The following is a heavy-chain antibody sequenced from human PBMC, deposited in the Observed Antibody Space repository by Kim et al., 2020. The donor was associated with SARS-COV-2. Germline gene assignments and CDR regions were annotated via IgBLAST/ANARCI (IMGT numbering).Heavy chain of an antibody. Sequence: SVKVSCKASGGTFSSYAISWVRQAPGQGLEWMGGIIPIFGTANYAQKFQGRVTITADESTSTAYMELSSLRSEDTAVYYCARAKHYYDSSGYYEGYYFDYWGQGTLVTVSS. D-gene: IGHD3-22*01. V-gene: IGHV1-69*13. CDR2: IIPIFGTA. CDR3: ARAKHYYDSSGYYEGYYFDY. J-gene: IGHJ4*02. CDR1: GGTFSSYA.